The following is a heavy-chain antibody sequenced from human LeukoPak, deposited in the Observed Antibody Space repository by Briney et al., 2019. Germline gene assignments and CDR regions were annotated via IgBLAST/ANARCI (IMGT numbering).Heavy chain of an antibody. CDR1: GFTLSSYA. V-gene: IGHV3-30-3*01. CDR3: ARDRSSSGYYPFDY. CDR2: ISYDGSNK. J-gene: IGHJ4*02. D-gene: IGHD3-22*01. Sequence: GGSLRLSCAASGFTLSSYAMHWVRQAPGKGLEWVAVISYDGSNKYYADSVKGRFTISRDNSKNTLYLQMNSLRDEDTAVYYCARDRSSSGYYPFDYWGQGTLVTVSS.